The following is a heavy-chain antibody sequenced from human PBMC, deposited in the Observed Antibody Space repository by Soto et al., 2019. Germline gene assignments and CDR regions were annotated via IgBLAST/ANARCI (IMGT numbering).Heavy chain of an antibody. CDR1: GGSISSSSYY. CDR2: IYYSGST. J-gene: IGHJ5*02. V-gene: IGHV4-39*01. Sequence: SETLSLTCTVSGGSISSSSYYWGWIRQPPGKGLEWIGSIYYSGSTYYNPSLKSRVTISVDTSKNQFSLKLSSVTAADTAVYYCARYCSGGSCYGRFDPWGQGTLVTVSS. D-gene: IGHD2-15*01. CDR3: ARYCSGGSCYGRFDP.